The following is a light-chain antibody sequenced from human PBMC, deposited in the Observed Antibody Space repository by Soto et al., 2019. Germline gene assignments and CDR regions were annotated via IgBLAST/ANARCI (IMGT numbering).Light chain of an antibody. CDR2: GAS. Sequence: EIVLTQSPGTLSLSPGEGATLSCRAGQSVSSSQLAWYQQKPGQAPRLLVYGASSRATGIPERFSGSVSETDFNLSISRLETEDFAVYYCQHYGNSTLTFGQGTRLEIK. CDR1: QSVSSSQ. V-gene: IGKV3-20*01. CDR3: QHYGNSTLT. J-gene: IGKJ5*01.